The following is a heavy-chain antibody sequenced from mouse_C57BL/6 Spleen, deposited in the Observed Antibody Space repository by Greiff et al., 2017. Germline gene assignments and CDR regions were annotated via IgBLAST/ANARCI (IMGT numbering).Heavy chain of an antibody. CDR1: GYTFTSYW. Sequence: VQLQQPGTELVKPGASVKLSCKASGYTFTSYWMHWVKQRPGQGLEWIGNINPSNGGTTYNEKFKSKGTLTVDKSSSTAYMQLSSLTSEDSAVYYCARTLNYFYAMDYWGQGTSVTVSS. CDR2: INPSNGGT. J-gene: IGHJ4*01. V-gene: IGHV1-53*01. D-gene: IGHD2-1*01. CDR3: ARTLNYFYAMDY.